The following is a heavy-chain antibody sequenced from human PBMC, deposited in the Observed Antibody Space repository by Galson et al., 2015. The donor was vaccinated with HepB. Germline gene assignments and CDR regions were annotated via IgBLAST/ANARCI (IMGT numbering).Heavy chain of an antibody. V-gene: IGHV4-59*08. CDR3: ARHDSSWYYFDY. Sequence: LSLTCTVSGGSISSNYWSWIRQPPGQGLEWIGYISYSGTTNYNPSLKSRVTISGDTSNNQFSLKLTSVTAADTAVYYCARHDSSWYYFDYWGQGTLVTVSS. D-gene: IGHD6-13*01. CDR2: ISYSGTT. CDR1: GGSISSNY. J-gene: IGHJ4*02.